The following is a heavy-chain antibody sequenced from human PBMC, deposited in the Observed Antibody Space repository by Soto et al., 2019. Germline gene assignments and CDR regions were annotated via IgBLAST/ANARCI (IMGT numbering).Heavy chain of an antibody. CDR3: AGGPFRRYFDSLSATHPVDY. V-gene: IGHV1-8*01. Sequence: ASVKVSCRASGYTFTSYDINWVRQATGQGLEWMGWMNPNSGNTGYAQKFQGRVTMTRNTSISTAYMELSSLRSEDTAVYYCAGGPFRRYFDSLSATHPVDYWGQGTLVTVSS. J-gene: IGHJ4*02. D-gene: IGHD3-9*01. CDR2: MNPNSGNT. CDR1: GYTFTSYD.